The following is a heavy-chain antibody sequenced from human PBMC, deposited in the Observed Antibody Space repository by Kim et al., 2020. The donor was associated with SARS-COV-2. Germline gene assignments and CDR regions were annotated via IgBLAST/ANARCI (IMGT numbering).Heavy chain of an antibody. V-gene: IGHV3-48*03. CDR2: ISSSGSTI. CDR3: ARDNPEGVSVVVAATPSYFDY. D-gene: IGHD2-15*01. J-gene: IGHJ4*02. CDR1: GFTFSSYE. Sequence: GGSLRLSCAASGFTFSSYEMNWVRQAPGKGLEWVSYISSSGSTIYYADSVKGRFTISRDNAKNSLYLQMNSLRAEDTAVYYCARDNPEGVSVVVAATPSYFDYWGQGTLVTVSS.